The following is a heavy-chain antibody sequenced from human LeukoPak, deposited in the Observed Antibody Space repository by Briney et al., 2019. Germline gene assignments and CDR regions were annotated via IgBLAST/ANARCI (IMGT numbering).Heavy chain of an antibody. J-gene: IGHJ6*04. CDR2: ISSSSSYI. D-gene: IGHD3-9*01. CDR1: GFTFSSYS. CDR3: ATQTGYYRRDGHYGMDV. Sequence: GGSLRLSCAASGFTFSSYSMNWVRQAPGKGLEWVSSISSSSSYIYYAGSVKGRFTISRDNAKNSLYLQMNSLRAEDTAVYYCATQTGYYRRDGHYGMDVWGKGTTVTVSS. V-gene: IGHV3-21*01.